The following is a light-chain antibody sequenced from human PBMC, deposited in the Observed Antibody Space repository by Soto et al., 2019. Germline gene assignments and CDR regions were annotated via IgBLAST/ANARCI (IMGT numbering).Light chain of an antibody. V-gene: IGKV3-20*01. CDR3: QXXXSSPRT. CDR2: GAS. CDR1: XXVXSXX. J-gene: IGKJ1*01. Sequence: EIVLTQSPGTLSLSPGEXXXXXXXASXXVXSXXLAWYQQKPGQAPRLLIHGASSRATGIPDRFSGSGSGTDFTLTISRLEPEDFAVYXCQXXXSSPRTFGQGTKVEIK.